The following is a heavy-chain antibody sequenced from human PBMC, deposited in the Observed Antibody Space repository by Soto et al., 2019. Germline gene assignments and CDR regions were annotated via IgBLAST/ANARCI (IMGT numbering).Heavy chain of an antibody. J-gene: IGHJ4*02. V-gene: IGHV4-38-2*02. CDR1: GYSISSGYY. CDR3: ARDPPSRITPGFFDY. D-gene: IGHD5-12*01. CDR2: IYHSGST. Sequence: SETLSLTCAVSGYSISSGYYWGWIRQPPGKGLEWIGSIYHSGSTYYNPSLKSRVTISVDTSKNQFSLKLSSVTAADTAVYYCARDPPSRITPGFFDYWGQGTLVTVSS.